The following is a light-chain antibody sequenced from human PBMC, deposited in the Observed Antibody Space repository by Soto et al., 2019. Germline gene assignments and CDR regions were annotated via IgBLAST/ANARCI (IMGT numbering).Light chain of an antibody. J-gene: IGLJ2*01. V-gene: IGLV2-23*01. CDR1: SSDVGSYNL. Sequence: QSALTQPASVSGSPGQSITISCTGTSSDVGSYNLVSWYQQHPGKAPKLMIYEGSKRPSGVSNRFYGSKSGNTASLTISGLQAEDEADYDCCSYAGRSTAHVVFGGGTTLTVL. CDR3: CSYAGRSTAHVV. CDR2: EGS.